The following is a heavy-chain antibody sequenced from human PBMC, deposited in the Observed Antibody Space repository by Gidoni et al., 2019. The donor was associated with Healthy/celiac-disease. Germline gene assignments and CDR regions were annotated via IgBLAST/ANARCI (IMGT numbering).Heavy chain of an antibody. CDR1: GFTFSSYA. J-gene: IGHJ4*02. Sequence: LESGGGLVQSGGSLRLSCAASGFTFSSYAMSWVRQAPGKGLEWVSAISGSGGSTYYADSVKGRFTISRDNSKNTLYLQMNSLRAEDTAVYYCAKDWGYYDSSGYYYVVDYWGQGTLVTVSS. D-gene: IGHD3-22*01. V-gene: IGHV3-23*01. CDR3: AKDWGYYDSSGYYYVVDY. CDR2: ISGSGGST.